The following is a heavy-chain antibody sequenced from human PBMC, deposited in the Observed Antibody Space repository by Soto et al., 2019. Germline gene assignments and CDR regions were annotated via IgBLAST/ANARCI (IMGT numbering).Heavy chain of an antibody. V-gene: IGHV3-23*01. CDR2: ISGIGDST. J-gene: IGHJ6*02. CDR3: AKHLGSSYGMDV. Sequence: GGSLRLSCAASGFTFSSYAMSWVRQAPGKGLECVSVISGIGDSTYYADSVKGRFTISRGNSRNTLCLQMNSLRAEDTAVYYCAKHLGSSYGMDVWGQGTTVTVSS. D-gene: IGHD3-16*01. CDR1: GFTFSSYA.